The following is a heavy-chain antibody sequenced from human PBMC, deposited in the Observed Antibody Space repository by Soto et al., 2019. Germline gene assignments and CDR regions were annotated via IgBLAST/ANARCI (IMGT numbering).Heavy chain of an antibody. CDR3: ARDTLRAYSSSCVSWFHX. J-gene: IGHJ5*02. CDR1: GYTFTSYA. D-gene: IGHD6-6*01. V-gene: IGHV1-3*01. CDR2: INDCNGNT. Sequence: ASVKVSCKASGYTFTSYAMHWVRQAPGQRLEWMGWINDCNGNTKYSQKFQGRVTITRDTSASTAYMELSSLRSEDTAVYYCARDTLRAYSSSCVSWFHXWGQVTLLTVSX.